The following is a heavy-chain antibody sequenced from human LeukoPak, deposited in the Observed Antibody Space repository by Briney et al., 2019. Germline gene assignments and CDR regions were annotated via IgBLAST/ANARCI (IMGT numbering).Heavy chain of an antibody. J-gene: IGHJ2*01. V-gene: IGHV1-2*02. CDR2: INPNSGGT. Sequence: ASVKVSCKASGYTFTSYYMHWVRQAPGQGLEWMGWINPNSGGTNYAQKFQGRVTMTRDTSISTAYMEVTRLRSDDTAVFYCARLGHGEGWFFDLWGRGTLVTVSS. D-gene: IGHD4-17*01. CDR3: ARLGHGEGWFFDL. CDR1: GYTFTSYY.